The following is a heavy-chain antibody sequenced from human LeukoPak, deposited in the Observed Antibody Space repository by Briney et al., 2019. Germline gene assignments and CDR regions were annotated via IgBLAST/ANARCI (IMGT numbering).Heavy chain of an antibody. V-gene: IGHV3-11*04. J-gene: IGHJ4*02. D-gene: IGHD2-2*01. Sequence: PGGSLRLSCAASGFTFSDYYMSWIRQAPGKGLEWVSYISSSGSTIYYADSVKGRFTISRDNANNSLYLQMNSLRDEDTAVYYCASILGYCSSTSCYAFDYWGQGTLVTVSS. CDR2: ISSSGSTI. CDR1: GFTFSDYY. CDR3: ASILGYCSSTSCYAFDY.